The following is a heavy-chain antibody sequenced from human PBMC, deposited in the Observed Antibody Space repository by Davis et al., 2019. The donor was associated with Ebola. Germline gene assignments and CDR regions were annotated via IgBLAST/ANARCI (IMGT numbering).Heavy chain of an antibody. CDR3: ARGGWELLYGRFDY. J-gene: IGHJ4*02. Sequence: AASVTVSCKASGYTFTSYGINWVRQATGQGLEWMGWLNPNSGNTDSTHKFQGRLTMTKNISIGTAYMELSSLGSEDTAVYYCARGGWELLYGRFDYWGQGTLVTVSS. D-gene: IGHD1-26*01. CDR1: GYTFTSYG. V-gene: IGHV1-8*02. CDR2: LNPNSGNT.